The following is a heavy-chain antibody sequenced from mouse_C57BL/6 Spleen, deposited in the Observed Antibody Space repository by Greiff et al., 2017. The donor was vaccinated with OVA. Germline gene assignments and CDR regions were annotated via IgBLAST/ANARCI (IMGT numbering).Heavy chain of an antibody. Sequence: VQLVESGAELARPGASVKLSCKASGYTFTSYGISWVKQRTGQGLEWIGEIYPRSGNTYYNEKFKGKATLTADKSSSTAYMELRSLTSEDSAVYFCAREGNGVYFDYWGQGTTLTVSS. CDR2: IYPRSGNT. CDR1: GYTFTSYG. D-gene: IGHD2-1*01. J-gene: IGHJ2*01. CDR3: AREGNGVYFDY. V-gene: IGHV1-81*01.